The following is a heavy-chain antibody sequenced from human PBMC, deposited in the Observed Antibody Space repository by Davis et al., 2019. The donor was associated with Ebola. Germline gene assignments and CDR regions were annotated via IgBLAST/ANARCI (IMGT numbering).Heavy chain of an antibody. Sequence: GGSLRLSCAASGFTFSSYSMNWVRQAPGKGLEWVSSISSSSSYIYYADSVKGRFTISRDNAKNSLYLQMNSLRAEDTAVYYCARDRVGSGYLYGMDVWGQGTTVTVSS. CDR3: ARDRVGSGYLYGMDV. CDR1: GFTFSSYS. V-gene: IGHV3-21*01. D-gene: IGHD5-12*01. J-gene: IGHJ6*02. CDR2: ISSSSSYI.